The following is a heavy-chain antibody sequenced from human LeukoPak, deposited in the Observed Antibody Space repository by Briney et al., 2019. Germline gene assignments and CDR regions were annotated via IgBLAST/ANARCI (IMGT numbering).Heavy chain of an antibody. J-gene: IGHJ4*02. CDR3: ARAPRWEPIDY. Sequence: GGSLRLSCAASGFTFSSYSMNWVRQAPGKGLEWVSLISSSGSYIYYADSVKGRFTISRDSAKNSLYLQMNSLRAEDTAVFYCARAPRWEPIDYWGQGTLVTVSS. CDR2: ISSSGSYI. CDR1: GFTFSSYS. V-gene: IGHV3-21*01. D-gene: IGHD1-26*01.